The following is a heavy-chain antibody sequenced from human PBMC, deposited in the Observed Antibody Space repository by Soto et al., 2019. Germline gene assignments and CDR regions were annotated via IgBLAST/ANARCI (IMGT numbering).Heavy chain of an antibody. CDR3: AKDIAARRDYYYGMDV. D-gene: IGHD6-6*01. J-gene: IGHJ6*02. CDR2: ISYDGSNK. CDR1: GFTFSSYG. Sequence: GGSLRLSCAASGFTFSSYGMHWVRQAPGKGLEWVAVISYDGSNKYYADSVKGRFTISRDNSKNTLYLQMNSLRAEDTAVYYCAKDIAARRDYYYGMDVWGQGTTVTVSS. V-gene: IGHV3-30*18.